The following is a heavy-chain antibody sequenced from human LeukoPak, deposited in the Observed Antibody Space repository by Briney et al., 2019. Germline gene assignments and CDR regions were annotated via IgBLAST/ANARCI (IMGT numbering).Heavy chain of an antibody. CDR2: IYYSGST. CDR3: ARGGKLLEGVSGGYYYYMDV. D-gene: IGHD1-1*01. CDR1: GGSISSYY. J-gene: IGHJ6*03. V-gene: IGHV4-59*12. Sequence: SETLSLTCTVSGGSISSYYWSWIRQPPGKGLEWIGYIYYSGSTNYNPSLKSRVTISVDTSKNQFSLQLNSVTPEDTAVYYCARGGKLLEGVSGGYYYYMDVWGKGTTVTISS.